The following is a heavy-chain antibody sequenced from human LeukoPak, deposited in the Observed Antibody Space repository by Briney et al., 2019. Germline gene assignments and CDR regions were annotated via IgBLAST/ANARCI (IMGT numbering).Heavy chain of an antibody. CDR2: MNPNSGNT. J-gene: IGHJ4*02. D-gene: IGHD4-17*01. Sequence: ASVKVSCKASGYTFTSYYMHWVRQATGQGLEWMGWMNPNSGNTGYAQKFQGRVTMTTDTSTSTAYMELRSLISDDTAVYYCARGTTVTSDYWGQGTLVTVSS. CDR3: ARGTTVTSDY. CDR1: GYTFTSYY. V-gene: IGHV1-8*02.